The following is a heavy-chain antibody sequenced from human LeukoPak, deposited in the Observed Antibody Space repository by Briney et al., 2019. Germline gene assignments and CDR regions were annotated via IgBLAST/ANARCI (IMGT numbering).Heavy chain of an antibody. D-gene: IGHD6-13*01. Sequence: PSETLSLTCTVSGGSIRNYYWSWIRQPPGKGLEWIGYIYYSGSTNYNPSLKSRVTVSVDTSKNQFSLKLSSVTAADTAVYYCARVYYSSSYDYWYFDLWGRGTLVTVSS. CDR3: ARVYYSSSYDYWYFDL. J-gene: IGHJ2*01. V-gene: IGHV4-59*01. CDR1: GGSIRNYY. CDR2: IYYSGST.